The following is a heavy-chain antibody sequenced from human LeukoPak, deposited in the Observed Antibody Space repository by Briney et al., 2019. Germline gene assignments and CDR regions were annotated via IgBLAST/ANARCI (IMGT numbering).Heavy chain of an antibody. Sequence: PSETLSLTCTVSGGSISSYYWSWIRQPAGKGLEWIGRIYTSGSTNYNPSLKSRVTMSVDTSKNQFSLKLSSVTAADTAVYYCARGSHYDILTGYYNRNDAFDIWGQGTMVTVSS. D-gene: IGHD3-9*01. V-gene: IGHV4-4*07. J-gene: IGHJ3*02. CDR2: IYTSGST. CDR3: ARGSHYDILTGYYNRNDAFDI. CDR1: GGSISSYY.